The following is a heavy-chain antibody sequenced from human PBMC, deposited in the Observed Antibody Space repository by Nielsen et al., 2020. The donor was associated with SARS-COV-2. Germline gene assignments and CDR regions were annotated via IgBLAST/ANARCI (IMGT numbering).Heavy chain of an antibody. Sequence: SETLSLTCAVYGGSFSDYYWSWIRQPPGEGLEWIGEINHSGSTNYNPSLKSRVTISVDTSRNQFSLKLSSVTAADTAVYYCARGNRYSSGWLDIWGQGTMVTVSS. CDR3: ARGNRYSSGWLDI. CDR2: INHSGST. D-gene: IGHD6-19*01. J-gene: IGHJ3*02. V-gene: IGHV4-34*01. CDR1: GGSFSDYY.